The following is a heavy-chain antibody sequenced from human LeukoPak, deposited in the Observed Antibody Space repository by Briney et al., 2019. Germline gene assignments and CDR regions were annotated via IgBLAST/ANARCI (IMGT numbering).Heavy chain of an antibody. CDR2: IRGGGVNI. V-gene: IGHV3-23*01. Sequence: PGGSLRLSCAASGFTFSSCAVSCVRQAPGKGLEWVSSIRGGGVNIQYAVSVKGRFTISRDNSNNTLHLQMNSLRVEDTAVYYCAKEFFGSGNYFNGVFDSWGQGALVTVSS. J-gene: IGHJ4*02. D-gene: IGHD3-10*01. CDR3: AKEFFGSGNYFNGVFDS. CDR1: GFTFSSCA.